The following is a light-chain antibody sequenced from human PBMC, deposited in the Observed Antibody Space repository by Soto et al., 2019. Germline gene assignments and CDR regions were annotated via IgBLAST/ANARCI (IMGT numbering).Light chain of an antibody. Sequence: EIVLTQSPGTLSLSPGERATLSCRASQSVSTSYLAWYQQKPGQAPRLLISGASSRATGIPDRFSGSGSGTDFSLTISRLGPEDSAVYYCQQYDSSLLTFGGGTKVEIK. V-gene: IGKV3-20*01. CDR1: QSVSTSY. CDR3: QQYDSSLLT. J-gene: IGKJ4*01. CDR2: GAS.